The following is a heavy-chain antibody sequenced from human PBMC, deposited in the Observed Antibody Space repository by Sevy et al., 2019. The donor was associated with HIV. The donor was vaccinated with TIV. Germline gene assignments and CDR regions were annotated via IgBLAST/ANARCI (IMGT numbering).Heavy chain of an antibody. J-gene: IGHJ4*02. CDR1: GYTFTSYR. D-gene: IGHD2-15*01. CDR2: ISPFNGDT. V-gene: IGHV1-18*03. CDR3: ARAYCSGGSCYSLAY. Sequence: ASVKVSCQASGYTFTSYRIYWVRQAPGQGLEWMGWISPFNGDTNYAQKLQGRVTMITDTSTNTAYMEMRSLRSDEMAVYYCARAYCSGGSCYSLAYWGQGTLVTVSS.